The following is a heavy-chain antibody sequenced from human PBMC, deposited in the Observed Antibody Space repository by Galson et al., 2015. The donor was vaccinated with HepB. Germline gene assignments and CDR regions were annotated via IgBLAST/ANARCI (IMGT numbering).Heavy chain of an antibody. CDR1: GFTFSSYG. D-gene: IGHD6-13*01. CDR2: IWYDGSNK. V-gene: IGHV3-33*01. CDR3: ARDGKQQLVLDY. Sequence: SLRLSCAASGFTFSSYGMHWVRQAPGKGLEWVAVIWYDGSNKYYADSVKGRFTISRDNSKNTLYLQMNSLRAEDTAVYYCARDGKQQLVLDYWGQGTLVTVSS. J-gene: IGHJ4*02.